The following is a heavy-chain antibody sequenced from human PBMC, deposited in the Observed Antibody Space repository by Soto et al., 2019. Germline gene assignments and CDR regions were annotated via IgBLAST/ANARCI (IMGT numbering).Heavy chain of an antibody. D-gene: IGHD3-3*01. J-gene: IGHJ6*02. CDR2: INPNSGGT. V-gene: IGHV1-2*02. Sequence: ASVKVSCKASGYTFTGYYMHWVRQAPGQGLEWMGWINPNSGGTNYAQKFQGRVTMTRDTSISTAYMELSRLRSDDTAVYYCARDRRLGLRSLEWLFKRYYYYGMDVWGQGTTVTVSS. CDR1: GYTFTGYY. CDR3: ARDRRLGLRSLEWLFKRYYYYGMDV.